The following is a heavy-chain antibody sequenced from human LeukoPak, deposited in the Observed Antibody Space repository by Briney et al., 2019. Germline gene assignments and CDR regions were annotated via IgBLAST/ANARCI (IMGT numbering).Heavy chain of an antibody. V-gene: IGHV3-7*03. Sequence: PGGSLRLSCAASGFTFSSHWMNWVRQAPGKGLEWVANINQDGSEKYYVDSVKGRFTISRDNAKNSLYLQMNNLRAEDTAVYYCAREGGGSFGRSYYFDYWGQGTLVIVSS. J-gene: IGHJ4*02. CDR3: AREGGGSFGRSYYFDY. D-gene: IGHD1-26*01. CDR2: INQDGSEK. CDR1: GFTFSSHW.